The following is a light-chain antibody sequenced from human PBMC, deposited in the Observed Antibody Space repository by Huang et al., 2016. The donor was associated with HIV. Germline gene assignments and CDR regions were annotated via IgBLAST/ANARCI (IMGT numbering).Light chain of an antibody. Sequence: IVMTQTPATRPGSPGGRATLSCRASQSVSTNLAWYQQTPGQTPRLIIYGSTTRATGVPDRFSGSGSGTDFTLTINSLHSEDFGMYYGQQYNNWHLTFGGGTKV. CDR2: GST. CDR3: QQYNNWHLT. CDR1: QSVSTN. V-gene: IGKV3-15*01. J-gene: IGKJ4*01.